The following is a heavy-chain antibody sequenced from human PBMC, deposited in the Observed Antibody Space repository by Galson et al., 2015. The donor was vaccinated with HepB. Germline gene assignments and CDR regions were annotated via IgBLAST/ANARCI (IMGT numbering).Heavy chain of an antibody. Sequence: SLRLSCAASGFTFSSYAMSWVRQAPGKGLEWVSAISGSGGSTYYADSVKGRFTISRDNSKNTLYLQMNSLRAEDTAVYYCVYDFWRGNYYYYGMDVWGQGTTVTVSS. D-gene: IGHD3-3*01. V-gene: IGHV3-23*01. CDR3: VYDFWRGNYYYYGMDV. CDR1: GFTFSSYA. J-gene: IGHJ6*02. CDR2: ISGSGGST.